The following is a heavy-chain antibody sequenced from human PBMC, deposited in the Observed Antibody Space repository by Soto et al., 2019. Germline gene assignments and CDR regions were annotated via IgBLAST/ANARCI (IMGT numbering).Heavy chain of an antibody. D-gene: IGHD2-2*01. CDR1: GFTFSSYA. Sequence: PGGSLRLSCAASGFTFSSYAMHWVRQAPGKGLEWVAVISYDGSNKYYADSVKGRFTISRDNSKNTLYLQMNSLRAEDTAVYYCAREYEPWHCSSTSCYDLEYWGQGTLVTVSS. V-gene: IGHV3-30-3*01. CDR2: ISYDGSNK. J-gene: IGHJ4*02. CDR3: AREYEPWHCSSTSCYDLEY.